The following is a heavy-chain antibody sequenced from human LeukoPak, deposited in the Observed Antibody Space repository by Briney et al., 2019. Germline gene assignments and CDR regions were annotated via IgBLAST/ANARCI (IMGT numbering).Heavy chain of an antibody. CDR2: ISYDGSNK. D-gene: IGHD1-26*01. Sequence: PGRSLRLSCAASGFTFSSYGMHWVRQAPGKGLEWVAVISYDGSNKYYADSVKGRFTISRDNSKNTLYLQMNSLRAEDTAVYYCAVGATYDYWGQGTLVTVSS. CDR3: AVGATYDY. J-gene: IGHJ4*02. CDR1: GFTFSSYG. V-gene: IGHV3-30*03.